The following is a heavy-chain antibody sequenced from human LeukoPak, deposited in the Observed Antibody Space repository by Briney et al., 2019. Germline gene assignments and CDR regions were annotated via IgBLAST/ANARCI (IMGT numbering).Heavy chain of an antibody. Sequence: SETLSLTCAVYGGSFSGYYWSWIRQPPGKGPEWIGEINHSGRTNYNPSLKSRVTISVDTSKNQFSLKLSSVTAADTAVYYCARGSSPPRAYYFDYWGQGTLVTVSS. V-gene: IGHV4-34*01. CDR1: GGSFSGYY. CDR2: INHSGRT. CDR3: ARGSSPPRAYYFDY. D-gene: IGHD6-13*01. J-gene: IGHJ4*02.